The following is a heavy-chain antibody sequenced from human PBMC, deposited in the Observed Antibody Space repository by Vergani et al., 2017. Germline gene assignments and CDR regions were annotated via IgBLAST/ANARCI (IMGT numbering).Heavy chain of an antibody. CDR1: GFTFSNYE. D-gene: IGHD3-10*01. CDR2: ITSSSTI. V-gene: IGHV3-48*03. J-gene: IGHJ6*03. CDR3: ARGGQLDVPYYYHHMDV. Sequence: EVQLVESGGGLVQPGGSLRLSCAASGFTFSNYEMNWVRQAPGKGLEWVSYITSSSTIYYAASVKGRFTISRDNAKNSLYLQMNSLRAEDTAVYYCARGGQLDVPYYYHHMDVWGKGTTVTVSS.